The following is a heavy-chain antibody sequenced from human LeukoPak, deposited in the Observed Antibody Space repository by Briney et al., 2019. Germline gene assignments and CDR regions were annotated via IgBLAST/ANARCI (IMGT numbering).Heavy chain of an antibody. CDR3: ARVGGDCGGDCYHYYSMDV. CDR2: IYPTGST. V-gene: IGHV4-4*07. J-gene: IGHJ6*03. D-gene: IGHD2-21*02. CDR1: GGSISSYY. Sequence: SETLSLTCSVSGGSISSYYWSWIRQSAGKGLKWIGRIYPTGSTNYNPSLKSRVTISGDKSKNQFSLKLSSVTAADTAVYYCARVGGDCGGDCYHYYSMDVWGKGTTVTVSS.